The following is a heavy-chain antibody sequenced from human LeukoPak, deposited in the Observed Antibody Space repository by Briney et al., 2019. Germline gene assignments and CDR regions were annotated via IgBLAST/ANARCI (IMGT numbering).Heavy chain of an antibody. CDR2: ISTYNGNT. CDR1: GYTFTIYS. D-gene: IGHD6-6*01. Sequence: ASVKVSCKASGYTFTIYSINWLRQAPGQRLEGMGLISTYNGNTNYAKKLQGRVTMTTDTSTSTAYMKLRSLRSDDTAVYYCAKDRWRDGSSSFDNWGQGTLVTVSS. J-gene: IGHJ4*02. CDR3: AKDRWRDGSSSFDN. V-gene: IGHV1-18*01.